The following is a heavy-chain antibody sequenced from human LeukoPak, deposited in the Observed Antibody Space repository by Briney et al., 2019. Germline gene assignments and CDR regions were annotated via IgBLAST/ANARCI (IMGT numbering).Heavy chain of an antibody. J-gene: IGHJ3*02. V-gene: IGHV3-21*01. CDR1: GFTFSHYT. Sequence: GGSLRLSCAASGFTFSHYTMNWIRQAPGKGLEWVSSISGNSADIYYADSLKGRFTISRDSAENSMYLQMNSLRAEDTALYYCVREPRSAILGDDTFDIWGPGTMVTVSA. CDR2: ISGNSADI. CDR3: VREPRSAILGDDTFDI. D-gene: IGHD3-3*01.